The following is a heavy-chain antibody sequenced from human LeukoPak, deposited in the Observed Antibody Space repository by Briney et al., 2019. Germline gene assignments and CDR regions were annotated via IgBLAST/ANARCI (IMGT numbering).Heavy chain of an antibody. Sequence: SETLSLTCIVSGASISNRNFYWGWIRQPPGNGLEWIGSMAHTGTAFYNAALKSRVTISVDTTNNQFSLSLTSVTAADTARYFCARVAASWTDYYMDVWGNGTTVTVSS. J-gene: IGHJ6*03. CDR3: ARVAASWTDYYMDV. V-gene: IGHV4-39*07. CDR1: GASISNRNFY. CDR2: MAHTGTA. D-gene: IGHD6-25*01.